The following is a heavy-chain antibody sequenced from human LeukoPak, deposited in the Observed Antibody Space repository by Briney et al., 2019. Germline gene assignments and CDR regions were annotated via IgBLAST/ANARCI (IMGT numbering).Heavy chain of an antibody. CDR1: GYTFTSYD. Sequence: ASVKVSCKASGYTFTSYDINWVRQATGQGLEWMGWMNPNSGNTGYAQKFQGRVTMTRNTSISTAYMELRSLRSDDTAVYYCARILGNWNGIDYWGQGTLVTVSS. J-gene: IGHJ4*02. CDR2: MNPNSGNT. CDR3: ARILGNWNGIDY. V-gene: IGHV1-8*01. D-gene: IGHD1-1*01.